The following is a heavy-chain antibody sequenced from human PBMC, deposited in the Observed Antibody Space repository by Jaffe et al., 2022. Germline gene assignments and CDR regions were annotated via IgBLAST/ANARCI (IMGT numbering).Heavy chain of an antibody. D-gene: IGHD2-15*01. CDR1: GGSISSSSYY. Sequence: QLQLQESGPGLVKPSETLSLTCTVSGGSISSSSYYWGWIRQPPGKGLEWIGSIYYSGSTYYNPSLKSRVTISVDTSKNQFSLKLSSVTAADTAVYYCARRIPVVVAASGWFDPWGQGTLVTVSS. CDR2: IYYSGST. CDR3: ARRIPVVVAASGWFDP. J-gene: IGHJ5*02. V-gene: IGHV4-39*01.